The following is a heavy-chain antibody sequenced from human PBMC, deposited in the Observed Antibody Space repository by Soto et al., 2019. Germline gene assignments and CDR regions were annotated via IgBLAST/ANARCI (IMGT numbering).Heavy chain of an antibody. V-gene: IGHV4-34*01. Sequence: QVQLQQWGTKLSKPSETLSLTCAVYGGSFSGYYWSWIRQPPGKGLEWIGEIDHGGGTNYNPSLKSRVTLSVDTSNSQFSLKLSSVTAADTARYYCARGRLGGAANWGQGTLVIVSS. CDR2: IDHGGGT. CDR3: ARGRLGGAAN. CDR1: GGSFSGYY. D-gene: IGHD3-16*01. J-gene: IGHJ4*02.